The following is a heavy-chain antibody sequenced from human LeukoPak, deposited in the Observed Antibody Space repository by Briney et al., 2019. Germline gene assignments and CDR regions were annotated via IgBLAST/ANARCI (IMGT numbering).Heavy chain of an antibody. CDR3: AKMALTIRIYGEFDY. CDR2: ISWNSGSI. D-gene: IGHD4-17*01. V-gene: IGHV3-9*01. J-gene: IGHJ4*02. Sequence: PGGSLRLSCAASGFTFDDYAMPWVRHAPGKGLEWVSGISWNSGSIGYADSVKGRFTISRDNSKNTLYLQMNSLRAEDTAVYYCAKMALTIRIYGEFDYWGQGTLVTVSS. CDR1: GFTFDDYA.